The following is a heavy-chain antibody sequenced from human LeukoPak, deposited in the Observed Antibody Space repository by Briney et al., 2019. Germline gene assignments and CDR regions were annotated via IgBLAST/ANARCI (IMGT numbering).Heavy chain of an antibody. V-gene: IGHV3-21*04. D-gene: IGHD4-17*01. CDR1: GFTFSSYS. CDR2: ISSSSSYI. Sequence: GGSLRLSCAASGFTFSSYSMNWVRQAPGKGLEWVSSISSSSSYIYYADSVKGRFTISRDNAKNSLYLQMNSLRAEDAAVYYCARDPNGDYVGAFDILGQGTMVTVSS. J-gene: IGHJ3*02. CDR3: ARDPNGDYVGAFDI.